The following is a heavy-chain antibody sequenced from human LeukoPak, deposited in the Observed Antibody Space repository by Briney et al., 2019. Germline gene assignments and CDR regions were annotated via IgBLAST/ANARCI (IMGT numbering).Heavy chain of an antibody. V-gene: IGHV4-59*11. CDR1: GGSISSRD. CDR2: IYYSGST. CDR3: ARDSTGSSWNDY. J-gene: IGHJ4*02. Sequence: SETLSLTCTVSGGSISSRDWTWIRQPPGKGLEWIGYIYYSGSTNCTPSLTSGATISVDTSNHQSSLKLSSVTAADTAVSYCARDSTGSSWNDYWGQGTLVTVSS. D-gene: IGHD6-13*01.